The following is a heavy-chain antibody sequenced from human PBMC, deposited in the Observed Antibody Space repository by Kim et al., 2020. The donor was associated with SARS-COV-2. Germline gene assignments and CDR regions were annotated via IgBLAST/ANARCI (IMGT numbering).Heavy chain of an antibody. CDR1: GGSISSSSYY. D-gene: IGHD3-10*01. CDR3: AWDLLSGVY. J-gene: IGHJ4*02. V-gene: IGHV4-39*01. Sequence: SETLSLTCTVSGGSISSSSYYWGWIRQPPGKGLEWIGSIYYSGSTYYNPSLKSRVTISVDTSKNQFSLKLSSVTAADTAVYYCAWDLLSGVYWGQGTLVTVSS. CDR2: IYYSGST.